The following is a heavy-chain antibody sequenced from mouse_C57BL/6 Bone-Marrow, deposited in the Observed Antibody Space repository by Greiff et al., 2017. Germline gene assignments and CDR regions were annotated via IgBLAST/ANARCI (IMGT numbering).Heavy chain of an antibody. CDR2: ISSGGDYI. D-gene: IGHD2-3*01. Sequence: EVNLVESGEGLVKPGGSLKLSCAASGFTFSSYAMSWVRQTPEKRLEWVAYISSGGDYIYYADTVKGRFTISRDNARNTLYLQMSSLKSEDTAMYYCTRGGLDGYYVEDYWGQGTSVTVSS. J-gene: IGHJ4*01. V-gene: IGHV5-9-1*02. CDR3: TRGGLDGYYVEDY. CDR1: GFTFSSYA.